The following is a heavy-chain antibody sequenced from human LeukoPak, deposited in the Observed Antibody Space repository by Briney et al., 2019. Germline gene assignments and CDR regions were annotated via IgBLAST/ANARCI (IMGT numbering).Heavy chain of an antibody. Sequence: ASVKVSCKASGYTFTGYYMHWVRQAPGQGLEWMGWINPNSGGTNYAQKFQGRVTMTRDTSISTAYMELSRLRSEDTAVYYCARVSSSWSRWWFDPWGQGTLVTVSS. J-gene: IGHJ5*02. CDR2: INPNSGGT. CDR3: ARVSSSWSRWWFDP. D-gene: IGHD6-13*01. CDR1: GYTFTGYY. V-gene: IGHV1-2*02.